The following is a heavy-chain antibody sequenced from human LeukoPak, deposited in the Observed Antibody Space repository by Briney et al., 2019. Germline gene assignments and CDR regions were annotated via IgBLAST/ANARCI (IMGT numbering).Heavy chain of an antibody. Sequence: GGSLRLSCAASGFTFDDYAMHWVRQAPGKGLVWVSRINDDGTSTRYADSVKGRFTISRDNAKDTLYLQMNSLRAEDTAVYYCARVYGPGMDEYFHLWGQGTLVTVSS. D-gene: IGHD3-10*01. CDR2: INDDGTST. CDR3: ARVYGPGMDEYFHL. J-gene: IGHJ1*01. CDR1: GFTFDDYA. V-gene: IGHV3-74*01.